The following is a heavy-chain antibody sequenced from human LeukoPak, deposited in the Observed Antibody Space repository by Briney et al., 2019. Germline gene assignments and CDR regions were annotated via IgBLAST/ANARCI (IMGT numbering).Heavy chain of an antibody. J-gene: IGHJ4*02. Sequence: SETLSLTCAVYGGSFSGYYWSWIRQPPGKGLEWIGEINHSGSTNHNPSLKSRVTISVDTSKNQFSLKLSSVTAADTAVYYCAAYCGGDCFSFDYWGQGTPVTVSS. V-gene: IGHV4-34*01. CDR1: GGSFSGYY. CDR3: AAYCGGDCFSFDY. D-gene: IGHD2-21*02. CDR2: INHSGST.